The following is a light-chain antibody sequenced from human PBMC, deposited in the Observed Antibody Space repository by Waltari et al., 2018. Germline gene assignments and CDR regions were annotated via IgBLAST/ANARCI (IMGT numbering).Light chain of an antibody. CDR1: QGISSA. J-gene: IGKJ4*01. V-gene: IGKV1D-13*01. Sequence: AIQLTQSPSSLSASVGDRVTITCRASQGISSALAWYQQKPGKAPKLLTYDASSLESGVPSRFSGSGSGTDFTLTISSLQPEDFATYYCQQFNNYPPLTFGGGTKVEIK. CDR2: DAS. CDR3: QQFNNYPPLT.